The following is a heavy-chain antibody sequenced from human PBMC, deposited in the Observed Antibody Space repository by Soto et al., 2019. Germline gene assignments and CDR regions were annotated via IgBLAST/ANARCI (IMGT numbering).Heavy chain of an antibody. Sequence: QAQLVQSGAEVKKHGASVKVSCKASGYTFTSYGISWVRQAPGQGLEWMGWISAYNGNTNYAQKLQGRVTITTDTSTSTAYMELRSLRSDDTAVYYCARDRERGPAASLCSFDIWGQGTIVTVSS. CDR1: GYTFTSYG. V-gene: IGHV1-18*01. D-gene: IGHD2-2*01. CDR3: ARDRERGPAASLCSFDI. J-gene: IGHJ3*02. CDR2: ISAYNGNT.